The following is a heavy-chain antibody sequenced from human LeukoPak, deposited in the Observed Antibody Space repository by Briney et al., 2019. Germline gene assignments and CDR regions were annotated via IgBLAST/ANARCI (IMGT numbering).Heavy chain of an antibody. D-gene: IGHD6-6*01. J-gene: IGHJ4*02. CDR3: ASVYSSSGGAFDY. CDR1: GGSISSSNW. V-gene: IGHV4-4*02. CDR2: IYHSGST. Sequence: SGTLFLTCAVSGGSISSSNWWSWVRQPPGKGLEWIGEIYHSGSTYYNPSLKSRVTISVDTSKNQFSLKLSSVTAADTAVYYCASVYSSSGGAFDYWGQGTLVTVSS.